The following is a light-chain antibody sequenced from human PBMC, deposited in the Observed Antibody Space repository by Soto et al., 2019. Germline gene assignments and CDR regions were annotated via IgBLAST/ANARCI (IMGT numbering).Light chain of an antibody. V-gene: IGKV3-15*01. Sequence: EIVMTQSPATLSVSPGERATLSCRASQSVSSNLAWYQQKPGQAPRLLIYGASTRATGIPARFSGSGSGSEFTLPISGLQPDGVATYYCQQYNSYSPSAVGPGTKVDTK. CDR1: QSVSSN. J-gene: IGKJ1*01. CDR3: QQYNSYSPSA. CDR2: GAS.